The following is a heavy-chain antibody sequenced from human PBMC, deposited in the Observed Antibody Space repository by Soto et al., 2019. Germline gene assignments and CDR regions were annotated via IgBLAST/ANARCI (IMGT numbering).Heavy chain of an antibody. CDR2: VRGNGDPP. CDR3: VKSRGGNNFDFFD. Sequence: GGSLRLSCSASGFTFSSYTMHWVRQAPGKGLEYVSGVRGNGDPPFYADSVKGRFTISRDNSKNTLYLQMSGLSADDTAVYYCVKSRGGNNFDFFDWGQGALVTVSS. D-gene: IGHD5-12*01. J-gene: IGHJ4*02. CDR1: GFTFSSYT. V-gene: IGHV3-64D*06.